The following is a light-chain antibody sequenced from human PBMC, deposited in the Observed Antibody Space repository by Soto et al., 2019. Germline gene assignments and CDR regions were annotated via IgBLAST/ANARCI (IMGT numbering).Light chain of an antibody. Sequence: EIVLTQSPATLSLSPGERATHSCRASQSVSSYLAWYQQKPGQAPRLLIYDASNRATGIPARFSGSGSGTDFTLTISSLEPEDFAVYYCQQRSNWPPWTFVQGTKVEIK. CDR3: QQRSNWPPWT. J-gene: IGKJ1*01. V-gene: IGKV3-11*01. CDR2: DAS. CDR1: QSVSSY.